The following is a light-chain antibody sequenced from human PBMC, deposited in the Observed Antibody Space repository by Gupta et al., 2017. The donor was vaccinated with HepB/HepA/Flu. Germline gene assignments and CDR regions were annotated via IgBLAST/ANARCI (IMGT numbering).Light chain of an antibody. J-gene: IGKJ1*01. Sequence: DIVMTQSPDSLAVSLGERATITCKSSQSVSTDRSFLAWYQRKPGQPPKLLFYWASSRESWVPDRFSDSGSGTDFTLTISSLHPEDVALYYCQQELSSPTTFGQGTKVEIK. CDR3: QQELSSPTT. CDR1: QSVSTDRSF. CDR2: WAS. V-gene: IGKV4-1*01.